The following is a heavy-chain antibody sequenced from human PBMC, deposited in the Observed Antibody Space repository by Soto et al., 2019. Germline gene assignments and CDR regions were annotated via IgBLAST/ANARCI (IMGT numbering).Heavy chain of an antibody. V-gene: IGHV3-23*01. D-gene: IGHD6-19*01. J-gene: IGHJ4*02. CDR2: ISAGGGGT. Sequence: GGSLRLSCAGSGFTSTRSAVSWVRQAPGKGLEWVSGISAGGGGTYYADSVKGRFTISRDISKNTVYLQMNGLRVEDTAVYYCAKDMGQWVETFDYWGQGTLVTVSS. CDR3: AKDMGQWVETFDY. CDR1: GFTSTRSA.